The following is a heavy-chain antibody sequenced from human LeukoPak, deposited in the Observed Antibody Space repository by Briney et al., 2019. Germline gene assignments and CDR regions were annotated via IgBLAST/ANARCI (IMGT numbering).Heavy chain of an antibody. J-gene: IGHJ6*03. CDR2: DNHSGST. V-gene: IGHV4-34*01. CDR1: GGSFSGYY. Sequence: PSETLSLTCAVYGGSFSGYYWSWIRQPPGKGLEWIGEDNHSGSTNYNPSLKSRVTISVDTSKNQFSLKLSSVTAADTAVYYCARGASYYDILTGYSYYYYYYMDVWGKGTTVTISS. D-gene: IGHD3-9*01. CDR3: ARGASYYDILTGYSYYYYYYMDV.